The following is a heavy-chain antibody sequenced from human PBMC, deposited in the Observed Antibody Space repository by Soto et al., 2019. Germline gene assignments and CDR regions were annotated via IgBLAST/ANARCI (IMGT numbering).Heavy chain of an antibody. Sequence: QVQLQESGPGLVKPSGTLSLTCAVSSGSISSSNWWSWVRQPPGKGLEWIGEIYHSGSTNYNPSLKRRVTISVDKSKNQFSLKLSSVTAAYPAVYYCARGGYSSGWYDWGAFDIWGQGTMVTVSS. D-gene: IGHD6-19*01. V-gene: IGHV4-4*02. CDR3: ARGGYSSGWYDWGAFDI. CDR2: IYHSGST. CDR1: SGSISSSNW. J-gene: IGHJ3*02.